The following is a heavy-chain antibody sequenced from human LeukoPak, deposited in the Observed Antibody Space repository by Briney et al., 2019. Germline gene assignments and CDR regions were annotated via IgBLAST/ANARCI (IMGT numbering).Heavy chain of an antibody. CDR3: ARDKVRVGVGAFDY. D-gene: IGHD3-3*01. J-gene: IGHJ4*02. Sequence: GGSLRLSCAASGFTFNYYSMNWARQAPGKGLEWVAYISSDSDTVFYADSVMGRFTISRDNGQNSLYLQMNSLRAEDTAVYFCARDKVRVGVGAFDYWGQGTLVTVSS. CDR2: ISSDSDTV. V-gene: IGHV3-48*01. CDR1: GFTFNYYS.